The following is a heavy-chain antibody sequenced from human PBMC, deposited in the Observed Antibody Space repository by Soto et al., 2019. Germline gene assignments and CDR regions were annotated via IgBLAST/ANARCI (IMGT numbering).Heavy chain of an antibody. CDR3: AKDRRSSGWYWFDP. D-gene: IGHD6-19*01. CDR1: GFTFSNAW. Sequence: GGSLRLSCAASGFTFSNAWMSWVRQAPGKGLEWVGRIKSKTDGGTTDYAAPVKGRFTISRDNSKNTLYLQMNSLRAEDTAVYYCAKDRRSSGWYWFDPWGQGTLVTVSS. V-gene: IGHV3-15*01. J-gene: IGHJ5*02. CDR2: IKSKTDGGTT.